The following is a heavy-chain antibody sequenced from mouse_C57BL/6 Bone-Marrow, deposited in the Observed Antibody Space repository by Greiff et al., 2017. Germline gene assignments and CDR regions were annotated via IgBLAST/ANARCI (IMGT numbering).Heavy chain of an antibody. CDR3: SRGGAWFAY. V-gene: IGHV14-2*01. CDR2: IDPEDGET. Sequence: VQLQQSGAELVKPGASVKLSCTASGFNIKDYYMHWVKQRTEQGLEWIGRIDPEDGETKSAPKFQGKATITADTSSNTAYLQLSSRTSVDTAVYYCSRGGAWFAYWGQGTLVTVSA. CDR1: GFNIKDYY. J-gene: IGHJ3*01.